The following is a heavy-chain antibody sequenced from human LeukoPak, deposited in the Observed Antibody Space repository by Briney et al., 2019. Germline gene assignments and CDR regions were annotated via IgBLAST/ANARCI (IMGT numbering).Heavy chain of an antibody. CDR1: GYIFTNYY. CDR2: INPNGGSA. Sequence: ASVKVSCKPSGYIFTNYYIHWVRQAPGQGLECMGIINPNGGSASYAQKFQGRVTMTRDTSTSTVYMEVSSLRSEDTAVYYCARGSSYARGSGFDYWGQGTLVSVSS. D-gene: IGHD2-2*01. V-gene: IGHV1-46*01. J-gene: IGHJ4*02. CDR3: ARGSSYARGSGFDY.